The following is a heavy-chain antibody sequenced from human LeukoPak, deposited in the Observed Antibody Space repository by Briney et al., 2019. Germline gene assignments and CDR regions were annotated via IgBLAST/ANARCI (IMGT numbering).Heavy chain of an antibody. CDR2: ISYDGSNK. Sequence: GGSLRLSCAASGFTFSSYAMHWVRQAPGKGLEWVAVISYDGSNKYHADSVKGRFTISRDNSKNTLYLQMNSLRTEDTAVYFCGRLSSGWYSFGDYWGQGTLVTVSS. CDR3: GRLSSGWYSFGDY. D-gene: IGHD6-19*01. CDR1: GFTFSSYA. V-gene: IGHV3-30-3*01. J-gene: IGHJ4*02.